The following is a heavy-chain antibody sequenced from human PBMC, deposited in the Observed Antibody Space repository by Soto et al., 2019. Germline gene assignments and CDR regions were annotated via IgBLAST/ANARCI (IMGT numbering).Heavy chain of an antibody. CDR2: ISAYNGNT. CDR1: GYTFTGYY. D-gene: IGHD3-10*01. V-gene: IGHV1-18*04. Sequence: ASVKVSCKASGYTFTGYYMHWVRQAPGQGLEWMGWISAYNGNTNYAQKLQGRVTMTTDTSTSTAYMELRSLRSDDTAVYYCARDTNYYGSGKIDWFDPWGQGTLVTVSS. CDR3: ARDTNYYGSGKIDWFDP. J-gene: IGHJ5*02.